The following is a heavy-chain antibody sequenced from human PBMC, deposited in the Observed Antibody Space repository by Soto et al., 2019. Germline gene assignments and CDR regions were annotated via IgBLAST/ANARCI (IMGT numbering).Heavy chain of an antibody. D-gene: IGHD1-1*01. CDR3: ARELEPTRLDY. J-gene: IGHJ4*02. Sequence: SETLSLTCAVSGGSVSSGSYHWSWIRQPPGKGLEWIGYIHYRGNTNYNPSLKSRVTISVDTSKNQFSLKLSSVTAADTAVYYCARELEPTRLDYWGQGTLVTVS. V-gene: IGHV4-61*01. CDR2: IHYRGNT. CDR1: GGSVSSGSYH.